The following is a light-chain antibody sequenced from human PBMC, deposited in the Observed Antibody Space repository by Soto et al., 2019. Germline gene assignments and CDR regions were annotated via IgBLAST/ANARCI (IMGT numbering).Light chain of an antibody. V-gene: IGLV8-61*01. CDR3: VLYMGRGIWV. CDR2: RTN. CDR1: SGSVSTNNY. Sequence: QTVVTQEPSFSVSPGGTVTLTCALSSGSVSTNNYPSWCQQTPGQPPRTLIFRTNTRSSGVPDRFSRSILGSKAALTITGAQADDESDYYCVLYMGRGIWVFGGGTKVTVL. J-gene: IGLJ3*02.